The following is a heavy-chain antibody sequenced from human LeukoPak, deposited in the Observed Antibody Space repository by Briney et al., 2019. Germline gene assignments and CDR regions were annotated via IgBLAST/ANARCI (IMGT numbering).Heavy chain of an antibody. V-gene: IGHV3-9*01. CDR1: GFTFDDYA. CDR3: AKDPPYYYDSSGYGGGAFDI. J-gene: IGHJ3*02. CDR2: ISWNSGSI. Sequence: GGSLRLSCAASGFTFDDYAMHWVRQAPGKGLEWVSGISWNSGSIGYADSVKGRFTISRDNAKNSLYLQMNSLRAEDTAVYYCAKDPPYYYDSSGYGGGAFDIWGQGTMVTVSS. D-gene: IGHD3-22*01.